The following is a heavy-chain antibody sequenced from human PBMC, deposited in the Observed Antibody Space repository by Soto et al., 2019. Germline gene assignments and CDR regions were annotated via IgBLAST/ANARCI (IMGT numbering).Heavy chain of an antibody. Sequence: QVQLQESGPGLVKPSGTLSLTCAVSGDSISSSNWWSWVRQPPGKGLEWIGEIFHSGSTNYNPSLKSRVTISVDRSKNQFSLKLSSVTASDTAVYYCARDLSGNDAFDIWGQGTMVTVSS. D-gene: IGHD3-10*01. V-gene: IGHV4-4*02. CDR2: IFHSGST. CDR1: GDSISSSNW. CDR3: ARDLSGNDAFDI. J-gene: IGHJ3*02.